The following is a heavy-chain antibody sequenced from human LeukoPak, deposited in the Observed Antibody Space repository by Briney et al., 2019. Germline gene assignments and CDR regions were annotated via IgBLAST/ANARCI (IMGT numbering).Heavy chain of an antibody. CDR1: GGSISSSSYY. V-gene: IGHV4-39*01. D-gene: IGHD2/OR15-2a*01. J-gene: IGHJ4*02. Sequence: SETLSLTCTVSGGSISSSSYYWGWIRQPPGKGLEWIGSIYYSGSTYYNPSLKSRVTISVDTSKNQFSLKLSSVTAADTAVYYCARQFNRRLPQYFDYWGQGTLVTVSS. CDR3: ARQFNRRLPQYFDY. CDR2: IYYSGST.